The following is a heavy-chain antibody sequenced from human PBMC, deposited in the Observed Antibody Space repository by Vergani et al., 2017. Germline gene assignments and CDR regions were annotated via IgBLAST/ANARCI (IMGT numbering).Heavy chain of an antibody. V-gene: IGHV3-30*18. CDR2: ISYDGSNK. CDR1: GFTFRSYG. J-gene: IGHJ6*03. Sequence: QVQLVESGGGVVQPGRSLRLSCAASGFTFRSYGMHWVRQAPGKGLEWVAVISYDGSNKYYADSVKGRFTISRDDSKNTLYLQMNSLRPEDTAVFYCAKDSKNWNQYYYYYMDVWGK. D-gene: IGHD1-1*01. CDR3: AKDSKNWNQYYYYYMDV.